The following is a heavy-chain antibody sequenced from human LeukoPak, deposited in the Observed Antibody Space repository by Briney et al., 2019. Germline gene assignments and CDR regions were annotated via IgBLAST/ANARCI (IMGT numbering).Heavy chain of an antibody. Sequence: GGSLRLSCAASGFTFKNYAVSWVRQAPGKGLEWVSTFGTGADTYYADSVKGRFTISRDNARNSLYLQMNSLRAEDTAVYYCAITYCGGDCYVDYWGQGTPVTVSS. CDR3: AITYCGGDCYVDY. V-gene: IGHV3-69-1*02. CDR2: FGTGADT. J-gene: IGHJ4*02. CDR1: GFTFKNYA. D-gene: IGHD2-21*02.